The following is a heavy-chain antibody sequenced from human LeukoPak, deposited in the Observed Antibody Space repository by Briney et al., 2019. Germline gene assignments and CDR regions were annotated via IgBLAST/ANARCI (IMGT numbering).Heavy chain of an antibody. CDR2: IIPILGIA. Sequence: SVKVSCKASGGTFSSYAISWVRQAPGQGLEWMGRIIPILGIANYAQKFQGRVTITADKSTSTAYMELSSLRSEDTAVYYCARDHDGYNNDYWGQGTLVTVSS. CDR3: ARDHDGYNNDY. V-gene: IGHV1-69*04. J-gene: IGHJ4*02. D-gene: IGHD5-24*01. CDR1: GGTFSSYA.